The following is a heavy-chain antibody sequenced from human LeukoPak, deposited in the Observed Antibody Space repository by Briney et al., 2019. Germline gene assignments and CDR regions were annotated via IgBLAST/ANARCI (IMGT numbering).Heavy chain of an antibody. CDR1: GFTFSGYV. Sequence: PGGSLRLSCAASGFTFSGYVMTWVRQAPGKGLECVSSITFSSSHIYYADSVKGRFTISRDNSKNTLYLQMNSLRAEDTAVYYCAASVWFGVYYGMDVWGQGTTVTVSS. CDR2: ITFSSSHI. J-gene: IGHJ6*02. CDR3: AASVWFGVYYGMDV. V-gene: IGHV3-21*04. D-gene: IGHD3-10*01.